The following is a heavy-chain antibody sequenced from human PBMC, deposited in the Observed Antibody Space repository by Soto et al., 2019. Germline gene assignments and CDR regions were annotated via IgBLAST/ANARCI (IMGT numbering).Heavy chain of an antibody. CDR2: VFYTGNT. D-gene: IGHD3-16*01. J-gene: IGHJ6*02. CDR3: ARGLNEGAPYYYGMDV. V-gene: IGHV4-61*01. CDR1: GGAVSSGSYY. Sequence: SETLSLTCTVSGGAVSSGSYYWSWIRQPPGKGLEWIGHVFYTGNTNYSPSLKSRVTISVDTSKNQFSLKLTSVTAADTAAYYCARGLNEGAPYYYGMDVWGQGTTVTVSS.